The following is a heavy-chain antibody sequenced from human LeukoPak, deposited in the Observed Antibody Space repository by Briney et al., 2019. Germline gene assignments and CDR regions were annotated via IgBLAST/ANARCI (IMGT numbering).Heavy chain of an antibody. J-gene: IGHJ4*02. CDR1: GFTFSNYW. Sequence: PGGSLRLSCAASGFTFSNYWMSWVRQAPGKGLEWVANIKQDGSEKYYVDSVKGRFAISRDNAKNSLYLQMNSLRGEDTAVYYCAREGIAAAGGHWGQGTLVTVSS. CDR2: IKQDGSEK. V-gene: IGHV3-7*04. CDR3: AREGIAAAGGH. D-gene: IGHD6-13*01.